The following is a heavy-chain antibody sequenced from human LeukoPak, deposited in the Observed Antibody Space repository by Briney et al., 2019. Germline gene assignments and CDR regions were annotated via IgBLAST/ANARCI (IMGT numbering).Heavy chain of an antibody. Sequence: SVKVSCKASGGTFSSYAISWLRQAPGQGLEWMGGIIPIFGTANYAQKFQGRVTITADGSTSTAYMELSSLRSEDTAVYYCASLEVVVPAAISYYYYYMDVWGKGTTVTVSS. CDR3: ASLEVVVPAAISYYYYYMDV. CDR2: IIPIFGTA. J-gene: IGHJ6*03. CDR1: GGTFSSYA. V-gene: IGHV1-69*13. D-gene: IGHD2-2*02.